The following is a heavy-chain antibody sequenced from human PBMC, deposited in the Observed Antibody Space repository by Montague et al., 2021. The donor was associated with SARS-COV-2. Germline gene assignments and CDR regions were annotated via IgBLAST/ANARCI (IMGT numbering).Heavy chain of an antibody. Sequence: SLRLSCAAPGFTFSGIAMSWVRQAPGKGLEWVSALSASGGTTNYADSVKGRFTISRDNLKNTLFLQMNSLRAEDTATYYCAKGTDTGNSYYALDVWGQGTRVTVSS. V-gene: IGHV3-23*01. CDR2: LSASGGTT. CDR3: AKGTDTGNSYYALDV. CDR1: GFTFSGIA. J-gene: IGHJ6*02.